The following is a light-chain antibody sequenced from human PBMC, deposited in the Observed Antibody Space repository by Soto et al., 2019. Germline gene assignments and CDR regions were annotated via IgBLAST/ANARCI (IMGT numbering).Light chain of an antibody. CDR1: QSLLHSNGYNY. V-gene: IGKV2-28*01. Sequence: DIVMTQSPLSLPVTPGEPASISCRSSQSLLHSNGYNYLDWYLQKPEQSPQLLIYLGSNRASGVPDRFSGSGSGTDFTLKISRVEADDVGVYYCMQALHTWTFGQGTKVEVK. J-gene: IGKJ1*01. CDR2: LGS. CDR3: MQALHTWT.